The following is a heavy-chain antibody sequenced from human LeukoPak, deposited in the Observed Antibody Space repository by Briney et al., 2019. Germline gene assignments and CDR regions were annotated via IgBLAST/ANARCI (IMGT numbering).Heavy chain of an antibody. Sequence: GGSLRLSCAASGFSFSIYAMSWVRQAPGKGLEGGSAISPGGDTIYYLDSVKGRFAISRDNSKNTLYLQMNSLRAEDTAVYYCARRTTVVGPAPFDHWGQGTLVTVSS. CDR1: GFSFSIYA. J-gene: IGHJ4*02. CDR2: ISPGGDTI. D-gene: IGHD4-23*01. V-gene: IGHV3-23*01. CDR3: ARRTTVVGPAPFDH.